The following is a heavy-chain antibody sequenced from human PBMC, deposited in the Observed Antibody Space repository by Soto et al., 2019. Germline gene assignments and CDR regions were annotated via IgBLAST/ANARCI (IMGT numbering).Heavy chain of an antibody. CDR1: GFIFSNYD. CDR2: MNPANGHT. Sequence: ASVKVSCKASGFIFSNYDITWVRQASGQGLEWMGWMNPANGHTGYAQKFQGRVTMTRDTSISTAYMELSSLRSDDTAVYYCARGPYYYGSGPKDDNWFDPWGQGTLVTVSS. D-gene: IGHD3-10*01. J-gene: IGHJ5*02. CDR3: ARGPYYYGSGPKDDNWFDP. V-gene: IGHV1-8*01.